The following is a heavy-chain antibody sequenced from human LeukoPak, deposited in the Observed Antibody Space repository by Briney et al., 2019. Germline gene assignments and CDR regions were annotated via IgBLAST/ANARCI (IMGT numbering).Heavy chain of an antibody. V-gene: IGHV5-51*01. CDR1: GYSFTNYW. J-gene: IGHJ4*02. D-gene: IGHD2-15*01. CDR3: ATGRYCSGTTCYSSLDF. CDR2: IHPGDSNT. Sequence: GESPKISCKGSGYSFTNYWIAWVRQMPGKGLEWMGIIHPGDSNTRYSPSFQGQVTISVDKSITTAYLQWSSLKASDTAVYYCATGRYCSGTTCYSSLDFWGQGTLVTVSS.